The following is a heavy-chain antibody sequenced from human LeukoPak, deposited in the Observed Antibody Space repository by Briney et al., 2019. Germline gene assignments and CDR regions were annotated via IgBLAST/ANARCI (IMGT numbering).Heavy chain of an antibody. J-gene: IGHJ4*02. CDR3: AKNITN. CDR2: ISESGDNK. D-gene: IGHD1-14*01. Sequence: GGSLRLSCAPSGFTFSNYAMSWVRQAPGKGLERVSGISESGDNKNHADSVKGRFTISRDNSKNTLYLQMSSLRVEDTAIYYCAKNITNWGQGTLVTVSS. CDR1: GFTFSNYA. V-gene: IGHV3-23*01.